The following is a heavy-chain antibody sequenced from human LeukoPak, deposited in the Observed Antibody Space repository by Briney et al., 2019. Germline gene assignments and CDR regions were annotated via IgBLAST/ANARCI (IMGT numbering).Heavy chain of an antibody. D-gene: IGHD4-17*01. V-gene: IGHV4-34*01. J-gene: IGHJ5*02. CDR3: ARCDSHGDYRLFKFDP. Sequence: PSETLSLTCAVYGGSFSGYYWSWIRQPPGKGLEWIGEINHSGSTNYNPSLKSRVTISVDTSKNQFSLKLSSVTAAHTAVYYCARCDSHGDYRLFKFDPWGQGTLVTVSS. CDR1: GGSFSGYY. CDR2: INHSGST.